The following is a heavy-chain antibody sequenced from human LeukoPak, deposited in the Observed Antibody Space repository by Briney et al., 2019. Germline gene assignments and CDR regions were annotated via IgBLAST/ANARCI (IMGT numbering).Heavy chain of an antibody. CDR3: GGRGETAMVGDY. D-gene: IGHD5-18*01. CDR1: GFTFSSYG. J-gene: IGHJ4*02. CDR2: LSNTNMI. Sequence: GGSLRLSCAASGFTFSSYGMNWVRQAPGKGLEWLSYLSNTNMIHYAESVKGRFTISRDNAKNSLYLQMDGLRAEDTAVYYCGGRGETAMVGDYWGRGTLVTVSS. V-gene: IGHV3-48*01.